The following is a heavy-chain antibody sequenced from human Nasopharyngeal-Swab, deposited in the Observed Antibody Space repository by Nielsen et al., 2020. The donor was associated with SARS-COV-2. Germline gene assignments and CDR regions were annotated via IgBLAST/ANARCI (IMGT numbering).Heavy chain of an antibody. Sequence: SLNISCAAPGLSVSSNYMSWVRQAPGKGLEWVSIIYPGGSTYYADSVKGRFTISRDSSWNTLYLQMNSLTAEDTAVYYCARVLDGYNGFDYWGQGTLVTVSS. J-gene: IGHJ4*02. CDR1: GLSVSSNY. D-gene: IGHD5-24*01. CDR2: IYPGGST. V-gene: IGHV3-53*01. CDR3: ARVLDGYNGFDY.